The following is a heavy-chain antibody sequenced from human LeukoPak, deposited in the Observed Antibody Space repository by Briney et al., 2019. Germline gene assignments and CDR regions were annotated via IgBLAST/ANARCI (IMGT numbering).Heavy chain of an antibody. CDR1: GGSIGSYY. V-gene: IGHV4-59*01. CDR3: ARVLGGWYRDDAFDI. J-gene: IGHJ3*02. Sequence: PSETLSLTCTVSGGSIGSYYWSWIRQPPGKGLPWIGYIYYSGSTNYNPSLKSRVTISVDTSKNQFSLKLSSVTAADTAVYYCARVLGGWYRDDAFDIWGQGTMVTVSS. CDR2: IYYSGST. D-gene: IGHD6-19*01.